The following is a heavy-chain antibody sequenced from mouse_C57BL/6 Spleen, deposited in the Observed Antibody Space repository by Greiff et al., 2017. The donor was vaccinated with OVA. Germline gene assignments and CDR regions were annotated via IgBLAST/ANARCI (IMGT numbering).Heavy chain of an antibody. CDR2: IDPSDSAT. V-gene: IGHV1-52*01. CDR1: GYTFTSYW. D-gene: IGHD1-1*01. J-gene: IGHJ3*01. Sequence: QVQLQQPGAELVRPGSSVTLSCKASGYTFTSYWMHWVKQRPIQGLEWIGNIDPSDSATHYTQKFKDKATLTVDKSSSTASMQLSSLTSEDAAVDYCARTLYYGSSWAFAYWGQGTLVTVSA. CDR3: ARTLYYGSSWAFAY.